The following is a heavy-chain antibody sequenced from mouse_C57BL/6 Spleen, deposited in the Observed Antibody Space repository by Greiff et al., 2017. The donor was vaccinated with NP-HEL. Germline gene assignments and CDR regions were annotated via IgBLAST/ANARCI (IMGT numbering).Heavy chain of an antibody. V-gene: IGHV1-18*01. CDR2: INPNNGGT. J-gene: IGHJ2*01. D-gene: IGHD1-1*01. CDR3: ARNYYGSYYFDY. CDR1: GYTFTDYN. Sequence: VQLKQSGPELVKPGASVKIPCKASGYTFTDYNMDWVKQSHGKSLEWIGDINPNNGGTIYNQKFKGKATLTVDKSSSTAYMELRSLTSEDTAVYYCARNYYGSYYFDYWGQGTTLTVSS.